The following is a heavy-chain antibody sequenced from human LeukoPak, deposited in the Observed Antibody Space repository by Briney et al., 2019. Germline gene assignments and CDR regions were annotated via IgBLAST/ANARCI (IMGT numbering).Heavy chain of an antibody. J-gene: IGHJ4*02. CDR2: ISSSGSTI. D-gene: IGHD1-26*01. CDR3: ARAMRYSGSYFDY. V-gene: IGHV3-48*03. CDR1: GFTFRKYW. Sequence: QPGGSLRLSCSASGFTFRKYWMSWVRQAPGKGLEWVSYISSSGSTIYYADSVKGRFTISRDNAKNSLYLQMHSLRAEDTAVYYCARAMRYSGSYFDYWGQGTLVTVSS.